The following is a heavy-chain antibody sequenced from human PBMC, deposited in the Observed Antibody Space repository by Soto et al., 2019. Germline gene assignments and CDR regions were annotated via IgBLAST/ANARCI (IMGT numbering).Heavy chain of an antibody. V-gene: IGHV1-69*13. CDR1: GGTFSSYA. CDR2: IIPIFGTA. J-gene: IGHJ6*03. Sequence: ASVKVSCKASGGTFSSYAISWVRQAPGQGLEWMGGIIPIFGTANYAQKFQGRVTITADESTSTAYMELSSLRSEDTAVYYCARVRGPGTLQLVRKYHYYYMEVWGKGTTVTVSS. D-gene: IGHD6-6*01. CDR3: ARVRGPGTLQLVRKYHYYYMEV.